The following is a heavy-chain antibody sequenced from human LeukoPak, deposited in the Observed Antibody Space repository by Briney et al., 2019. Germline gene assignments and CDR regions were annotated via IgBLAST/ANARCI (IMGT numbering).Heavy chain of an antibody. CDR3: ARASRPSLNKKGGYFDY. CDR1: GGSISSSSYY. Sequence: SETLSLTCTVSGGSISSSSYYWGWIRQPPGKGLEWIGSIYYSGSTYYNPSLKSRVTISVDTSKNQFSLKLSSVTAADTAVYYCARASRPSLNKKGGYFDYWGQGTLVTVSS. CDR2: IYYSGST. J-gene: IGHJ4*02. V-gene: IGHV4-39*07. D-gene: IGHD6-6*01.